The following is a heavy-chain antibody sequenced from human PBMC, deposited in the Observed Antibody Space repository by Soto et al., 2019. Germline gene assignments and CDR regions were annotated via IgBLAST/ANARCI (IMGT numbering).Heavy chain of an antibody. D-gene: IGHD2-15*01. Sequence: PSETLSLTCTVSGGSISSYYWSWIRQPPGKGLEWIGYIYYSGSTNYNPSLKSRVTISVDTSKNQFSLKLSSVTAADTAVYYCARDRVVGANWFDPWGQGTLVTVSS. CDR3: ARDRVVGANWFDP. J-gene: IGHJ5*02. CDR2: IYYSGST. CDR1: GGSISSYY. V-gene: IGHV4-59*01.